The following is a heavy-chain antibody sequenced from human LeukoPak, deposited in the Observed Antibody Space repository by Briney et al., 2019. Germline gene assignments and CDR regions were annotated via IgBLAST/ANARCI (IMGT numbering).Heavy chain of an antibody. V-gene: IGHV4-59*01. CDR1: GGSISSYY. CDR2: IYYSGST. J-gene: IGHJ4*02. Sequence: SSETLSLTCTVSGGSISSYYWSWTRQPPGKGLEWIGYIYYSGSTNYNPSLKSRVTISVDTSKNQFSLKLSSVTAADTAVYYCARETPQGFGESSADYWGQGTLVTVSS. CDR3: ARETPQGFGESSADY. D-gene: IGHD3-10*01.